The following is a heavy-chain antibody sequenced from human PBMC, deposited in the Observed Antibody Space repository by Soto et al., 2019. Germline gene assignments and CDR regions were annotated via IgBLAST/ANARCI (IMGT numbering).Heavy chain of an antibody. CDR2: ISSSGSTI. CDR3: AREGYIVVVPAAMYGMDV. V-gene: IGHV3-48*03. J-gene: IGHJ6*02. Sequence: GGSLRLSCAASGFTFSSYEMNWVRQAPGKGLEWVSYISSSGSTIYYADSVKGRFTISRDNAKNSLYLQMNSLRAEDTAVYYCAREGYIVVVPAAMYGMDVWCQGTTVTVSS. CDR1: GFTFSSYE. D-gene: IGHD2-2*01.